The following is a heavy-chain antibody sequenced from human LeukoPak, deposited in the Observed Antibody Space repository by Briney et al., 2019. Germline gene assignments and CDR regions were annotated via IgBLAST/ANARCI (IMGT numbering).Heavy chain of an antibody. CDR2: SDYTGGT. CDR1: GVSISRSGYL. CDR3: ARDFGDFRTDY. Sequence: TSETLALTCTVSGVSISRSGYLLAWIRQSPGQGLEWIGSSDYTGGTTYKPPLKSRLTVSVDTSKNQFSLRLTSVTATDTAIYYCARDFGDFRTDYWGQGILVTVSS. D-gene: IGHD4-17*01. V-gene: IGHV4-39*01. J-gene: IGHJ4*02.